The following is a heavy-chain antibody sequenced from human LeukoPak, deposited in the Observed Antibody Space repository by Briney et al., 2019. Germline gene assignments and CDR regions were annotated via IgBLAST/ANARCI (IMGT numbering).Heavy chain of an antibody. CDR3: AREAACGGDWTCAFDI. Sequence: ASVKVSSKASGYTFTSCGISWVRQAPGQGLEWMGWISAYNGNTNYAQKLQGRVTVTTDTSTSTAYMELRSLRSDDTAVYYCAREAACGGDWTCAFDIWGQGTMVTVSS. V-gene: IGHV1-18*01. CDR2: ISAYNGNT. J-gene: IGHJ3*02. D-gene: IGHD2-21*02. CDR1: GYTFTSCG.